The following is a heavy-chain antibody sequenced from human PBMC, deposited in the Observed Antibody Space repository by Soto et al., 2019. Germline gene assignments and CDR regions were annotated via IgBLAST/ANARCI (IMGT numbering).Heavy chain of an antibody. CDR3: ARDGWYYDFWSGDYYYYYGMDV. V-gene: IGHV3-74*01. CDR2: INSDGGST. J-gene: IGHJ6*02. Sequence: PGGSLRLSCAASGFTFSSYWMHWVRQAPGKGLVWVSRINSDGGSTSYADSVKGRFTISRDNAKNTLYLQMNSLRAEDTAVYYCARDGWYYDFWSGDYYYYYGMDVWGQGTTVTVSS. CDR1: GFTFSSYW. D-gene: IGHD3-3*01.